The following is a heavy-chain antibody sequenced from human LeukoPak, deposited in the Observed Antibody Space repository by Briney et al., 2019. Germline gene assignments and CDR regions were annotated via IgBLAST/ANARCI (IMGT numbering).Heavy chain of an antibody. CDR2: INSDGSST. CDR3: AKDRYSSSWDAFDI. CDR1: GFTFSSYW. V-gene: IGHV3-74*01. D-gene: IGHD6-13*01. Sequence: QPGGSLRLSCAASGFTFSSYWMHWVRQAPGKGLVWVSRINSDGSSTSYADSVKGRFTISRDNAKNTLYLQMNSLSAEDMALYYCAKDRYSSSWDAFDIWGQGTMVTVSS. J-gene: IGHJ3*02.